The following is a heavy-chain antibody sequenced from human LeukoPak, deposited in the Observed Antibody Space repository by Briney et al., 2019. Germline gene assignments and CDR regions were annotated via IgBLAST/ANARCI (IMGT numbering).Heavy chain of an antibody. CDR3: AREGGTYDSSGYYQAYDAFDI. V-gene: IGHV3-48*03. CDR2: ISSSGSTI. Sequence: GGSLRLSCAAPGFTFSSYEMNWVRQAPGKGLEWVSYISSSGSTIYYAGSVKGRFTISRDNAKDSLYLQVNSLRAEDTAVYYCAREGGTYDSSGYYQAYDAFDIWGQGTMVTVSS. J-gene: IGHJ3*02. D-gene: IGHD3-22*01. CDR1: GFTFSSYE.